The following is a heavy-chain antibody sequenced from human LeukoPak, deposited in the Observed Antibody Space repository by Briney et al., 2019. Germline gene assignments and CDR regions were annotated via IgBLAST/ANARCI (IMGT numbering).Heavy chain of an antibody. V-gene: IGHV4-30-4*08. CDR3: ARDALYYYDSSGYPVDY. CDR1: GGSISSGDYY. J-gene: IGHJ4*02. Sequence: PSETLSLTCTVSGGSISSGDYYWSWIRQPPGKGLEWIGYIYYSGSTYYNPFLKSRVTISVDTSKNQFSLKLSSVSAADTAVYYCARDALYYYDSSGYPVDYWGQGTLVTVSS. D-gene: IGHD3-22*01. CDR2: IYYSGST.